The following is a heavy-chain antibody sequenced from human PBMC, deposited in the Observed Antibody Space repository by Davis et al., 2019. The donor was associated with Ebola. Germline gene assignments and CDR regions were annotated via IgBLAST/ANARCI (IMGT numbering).Heavy chain of an antibody. D-gene: IGHD4-11*01. Sequence: AASVKVSCKAFGYTFINYGINWVRQAPGQGLEWMGWISAYNGNTNSAQKFQGRVSMTTDTSTSTAYMEVMSLTSDDTAVYFCARDLNSNYVVSDVWGQGTSVTVSS. CDR3: ARDLNSNYVVSDV. CDR2: ISAYNGNT. V-gene: IGHV1-18*04. J-gene: IGHJ6*02. CDR1: GYTFINYG.